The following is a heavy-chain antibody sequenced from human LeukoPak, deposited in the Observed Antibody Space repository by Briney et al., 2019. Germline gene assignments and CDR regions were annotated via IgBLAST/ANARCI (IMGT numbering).Heavy chain of an antibody. CDR1: GFTFSSYG. D-gene: IGHD5-12*01. V-gene: IGHV3-23*01. CDR2: ISASGNNT. Sequence: GGSLRLSCAASGFTFSSYGMHWVRQAPGKGLEWVSAISASGNNTYYADSVKGRFTISRDNSKNTLYLQMNSLRAEDTAVYYCAKIIVALGFDYWGQGTLVTVSS. CDR3: AKIIVALGFDY. J-gene: IGHJ4*02.